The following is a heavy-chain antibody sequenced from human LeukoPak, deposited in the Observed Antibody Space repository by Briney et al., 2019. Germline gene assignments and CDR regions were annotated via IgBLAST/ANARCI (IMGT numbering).Heavy chain of an antibody. CDR1: GGSFNGYY. D-gene: IGHD5-24*01. CDR3: TRGRFSWQAPSAF. Sequence: SETLSLTCAVSGGSFNGYYWTWIRQPPGKGLEWLGEIDHTGTSDYDPSLKSRITISLDISKKQLSLKLRYVTAADTALYFCTRGRFSWQAPSAFWGQGTLVSVSS. V-gene: IGHV4-34*01. CDR2: IDHTGTS. J-gene: IGHJ4*02.